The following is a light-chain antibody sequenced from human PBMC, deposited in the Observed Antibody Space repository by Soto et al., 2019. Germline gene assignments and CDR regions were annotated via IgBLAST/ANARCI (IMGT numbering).Light chain of an antibody. CDR3: SAYTGSRTYV. J-gene: IGLJ1*01. V-gene: IGLV2-14*03. Sequence: QSALTQPASVSGSPGQSIPISCTGTSSDVGAYNFVSWHQQHPGKAPKLMIYNVYDRPSGISYRFSGSKSGNTASLTISGLQGEDEADDYCSAYTGSRTYVFGTGTKLTVL. CDR1: SSDVGAYNF. CDR2: NVY.